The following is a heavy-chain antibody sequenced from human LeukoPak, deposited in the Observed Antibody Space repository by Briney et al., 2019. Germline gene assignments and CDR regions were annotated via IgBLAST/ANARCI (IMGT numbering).Heavy chain of an antibody. CDR1: GFIFSSYG. CDR2: ISGSGGST. Sequence: GGSLRLSCAASGFIFSSYGMSWVRQAPGKGLEWVSAISGSGGSTYYADSVKGRFTISRDNSKNTLYLQMNSLRAEDTAVYYCASWVGSYFDYWGQGTLVTVSS. D-gene: IGHD1-26*01. J-gene: IGHJ4*02. V-gene: IGHV3-23*01. CDR3: ASWVGSYFDY.